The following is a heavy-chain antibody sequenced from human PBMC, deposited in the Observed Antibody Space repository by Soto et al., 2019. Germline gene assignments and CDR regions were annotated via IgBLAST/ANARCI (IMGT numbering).Heavy chain of an antibody. J-gene: IGHJ4*02. CDR1: GFTFSSYS. CDR2: ISSSSSYI. V-gene: IGHV3-21*01. CDR3: ARDFGPASDIDY. D-gene: IGHD3-16*01. Sequence: PGGSLRLSCAASGFTFSSYSMNWVRQAPGKGLEWVSSISSSSSYIYYADSVKGRFTISRDNAKNSLYLQMNSLRAEDTAVYYCARDFGPASDIDYWGQGTLVTVSS.